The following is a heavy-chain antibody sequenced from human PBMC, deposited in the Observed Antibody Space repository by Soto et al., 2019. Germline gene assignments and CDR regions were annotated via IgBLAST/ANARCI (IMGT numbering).Heavy chain of an antibody. Sequence: EAQLLESGGDLVQPGGSLRLSCAASEFSFDDYAMSWVRQAPGKGLEWVSSITYTGVSTYYADSLKGRFTISRDNSKDTLYLQMNSLRAEDTAIYYCAKASVWYPYFDSWGQGTLVTVSS. CDR2: ITYTGVST. D-gene: IGHD6-13*01. J-gene: IGHJ4*02. CDR1: EFSFDDYA. CDR3: AKASVWYPYFDS. V-gene: IGHV3-23*01.